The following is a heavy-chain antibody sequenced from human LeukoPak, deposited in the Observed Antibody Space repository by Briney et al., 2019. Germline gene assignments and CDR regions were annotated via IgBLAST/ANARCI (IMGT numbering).Heavy chain of an antibody. V-gene: IGHV4-34*01. CDR1: GGSFSGYY. CDR2: INHSGST. Sequence: PSETLSLTCAVYGGSFSGYYWSWVRQPPGKRLEWIGEINHSGSTNYNPSLKGRVTISVDTSKNQFSLKLSSVTAADTAVYYCARGPYYYYYYYMDVWGKGTTVTVSS. J-gene: IGHJ6*03. CDR3: ARGPYYYYYYYMDV.